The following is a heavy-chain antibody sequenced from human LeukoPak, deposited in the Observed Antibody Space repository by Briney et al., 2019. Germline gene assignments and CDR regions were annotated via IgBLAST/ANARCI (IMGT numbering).Heavy chain of an antibody. J-gene: IGHJ4*02. CDR2: ISTTGSTI. Sequence: GGSLRLSCAASGFIFSNYNMNWVRQAPGKGLEWVSYISTTGSTIYYADSVKGRFTISRDNAKNSLYLQMNSLRTEDSAVYYCARDSIAVVADLDYWGQGTLVTVSS. D-gene: IGHD6-19*01. CDR1: GFIFSNYN. CDR3: ARDSIAVVADLDY. V-gene: IGHV3-48*01.